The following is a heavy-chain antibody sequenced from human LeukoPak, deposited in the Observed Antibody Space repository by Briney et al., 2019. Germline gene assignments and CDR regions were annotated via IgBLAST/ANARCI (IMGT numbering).Heavy chain of an antibody. CDR3: ARRGGSSSRRSPIDY. Sequence: PGGSLRLSCTASGFTFSGYWMTWVRQAPGKGPEWVANIKQDGSQRYYVDSVRGRFTIPRDNAKNSLFLQMNGLRAEDTAVYYCARRGGSSSRRSPIDYWGQGTLVTVSS. CDR1: GFTFSGYW. CDR2: IKQDGSQR. V-gene: IGHV3-7*01. D-gene: IGHD6-6*01. J-gene: IGHJ4*02.